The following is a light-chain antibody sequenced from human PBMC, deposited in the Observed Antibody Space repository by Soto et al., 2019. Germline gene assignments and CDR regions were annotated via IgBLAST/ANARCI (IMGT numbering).Light chain of an antibody. V-gene: IGLV1-40*01. CDR2: GNS. CDR3: QSYDSSLSRSV. CDR1: SSNIGAGYD. J-gene: IGLJ1*01. Sequence: QSVLTQPPSVSEAPGQRVTISCTGSSSNIGAGYDVHWYQQLPGTAPKLLIYGNSNRPSGVPDRFSGSKSGTSASLAITGLQAEDEADYYCQSYDSSLSRSVFGTGTKLTVL.